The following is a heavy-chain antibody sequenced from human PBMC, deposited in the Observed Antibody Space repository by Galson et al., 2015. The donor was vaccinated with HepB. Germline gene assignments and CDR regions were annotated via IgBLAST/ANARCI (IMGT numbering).Heavy chain of an antibody. V-gene: IGHV1-8*01. J-gene: IGHJ5*02. CDR2: IDPYNKNS. Sequence: SVKVSCKASGYTFTSYNINWLRQAAGHGLEWMGWIDPYNKNSDFAQNFQGRVTMTTDTSINTAYMELNSLRPEDTAVYYCARGGRVLMPNNRFDPWGHVTLVIVSS. D-gene: IGHD2-8*01. CDR1: GYTFTSYN. CDR3: ARGGRVLMPNNRFDP.